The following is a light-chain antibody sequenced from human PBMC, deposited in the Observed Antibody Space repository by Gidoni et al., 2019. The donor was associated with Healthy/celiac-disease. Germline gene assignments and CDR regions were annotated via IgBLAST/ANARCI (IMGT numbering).Light chain of an antibody. CDR1: QRVSSN. V-gene: IGKV3-15*01. CDR2: GAS. CDR3: QQYNNWPFT. Sequence: EIVMTQSPATLSVTPGERATLSCRASQRVSSNLAWYQQKPGQAPSLLLYGASTRATGIPARFSGSGSGTEFTLTISSLQSEDFAVYYCQQYNNWPFTFGPGTKVDIK. J-gene: IGKJ3*01.